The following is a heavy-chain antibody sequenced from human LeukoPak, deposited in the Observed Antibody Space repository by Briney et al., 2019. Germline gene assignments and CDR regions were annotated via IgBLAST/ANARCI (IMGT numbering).Heavy chain of an antibody. J-gene: IGHJ4*02. CDR2: IYTSGST. CDR1: GGSISSYY. V-gene: IGHV4-4*07. Sequence: PTETLSLTCTVSGGSISSYYWSWIRQPAGKGLEWIGRIYTSGSTNYNPSLKGRVTMSVDTSKNQFSLKLSSVTAADTAVYYCARDSKLGNWDYWGQGTLVTVSS. D-gene: IGHD3-3*02. CDR3: ARDSKLGNWDY.